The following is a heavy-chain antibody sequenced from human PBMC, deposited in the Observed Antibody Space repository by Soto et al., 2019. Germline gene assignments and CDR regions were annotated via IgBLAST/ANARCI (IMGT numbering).Heavy chain of an antibody. CDR2: VWNDGSSK. Sequence: GGSLRLSCAASEFSFNVFVMHWVRQAPGKGLEWVAVVWNDGSSKDYADSVKGRFTISRDNSKNMLYLQMNSLRADDTAIYYCARGSSCYSTTCYNPAYFGPWGQGTLVTVSS. J-gene: IGHJ5*02. CDR1: EFSFNVFV. CDR3: ARGSSCYSTTCYNPAYFGP. V-gene: IGHV3-33*01. D-gene: IGHD2-2*02.